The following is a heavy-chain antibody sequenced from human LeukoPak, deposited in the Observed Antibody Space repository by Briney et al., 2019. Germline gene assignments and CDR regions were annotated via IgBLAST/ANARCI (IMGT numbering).Heavy chain of an antibody. J-gene: IGHJ6*03. Sequence: ASVKVSCKVSGYTLTELSMHWVRQAPGKGLEWMGGFDPEDGETIYAQKFQGRVTMAEDTSTDTAYMELSSLRSEDTAVYYCARSRGIVVVPAAIRPSDYYYYMDVWGKGTTVTVSS. V-gene: IGHV1-24*01. D-gene: IGHD2-2*02. CDR2: FDPEDGET. CDR3: ARSRGIVVVPAAIRPSDYYYYMDV. CDR1: GYTLTELS.